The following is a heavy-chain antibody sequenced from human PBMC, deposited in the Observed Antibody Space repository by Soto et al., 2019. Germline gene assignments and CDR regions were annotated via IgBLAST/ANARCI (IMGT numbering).Heavy chain of an antibody. D-gene: IGHD5-18*01. CDR2: ISAYNGNT. CDR3: ARAGFTRGYSYGQPHYYYYGMDV. V-gene: IGHV1-18*01. CDR1: GYTFTSYG. J-gene: IGHJ6*02. Sequence: QVQLVQSGAEVKKPGASVKVSCKASGYTFTSYGISWVRQAPGQGLEWMGWISAYNGNTNYAQKLQGRVTMTTDTPTSTAYRELRSLRSDDTAVYYCARAGFTRGYSYGQPHYYYYGMDVWGQGTTVTVSS.